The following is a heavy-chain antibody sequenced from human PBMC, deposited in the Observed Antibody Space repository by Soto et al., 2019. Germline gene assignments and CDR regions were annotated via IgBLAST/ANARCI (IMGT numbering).Heavy chain of an antibody. D-gene: IGHD5-12*01. V-gene: IGHV4-34*01. CDR1: GGSFSGYY. CDR2: INHSGST. J-gene: IGHJ6*03. Sequence: SETLSLTCAAYGGSFSGYYWSWIRQPPGKGQEWIGEINHSGSTNYNPSLKSRVTISVDTSNNQFSLKLSSVTAADTAVYYCERENPFLVATPGYYYYYMDVWGKGTTVTVSS. CDR3: ERENPFLVATPGYYYYYMDV.